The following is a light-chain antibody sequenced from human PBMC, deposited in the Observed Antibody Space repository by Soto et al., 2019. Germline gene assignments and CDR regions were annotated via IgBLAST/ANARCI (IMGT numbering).Light chain of an antibody. Sequence: QSGLAQPASGSGSPGQSITISCPGTSSDVGGYNYVSWYQQHPGKAPKLMIYDVRNRPSGVSNRFSGSKSVNTASLTISGLQAEDEADYYCSSYTSISTYVFGTGTKVTVL. CDR2: DVR. J-gene: IGLJ1*01. V-gene: IGLV2-14*01. CDR3: SSYTSISTYV. CDR1: SSDVGGYNY.